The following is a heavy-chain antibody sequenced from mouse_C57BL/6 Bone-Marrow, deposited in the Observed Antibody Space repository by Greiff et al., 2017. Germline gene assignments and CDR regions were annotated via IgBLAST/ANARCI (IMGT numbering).Heavy chain of an antibody. Sequence: EVKLLESVPELVKPGASVKISCKASGYSFTDYNMNWVKQSNGKSLEWIGVINPNYGTTSYNQKFKGKATLTVDQSSSTAYMQLNSLTSEDSAVYYCARGGNYRGYFDYWGQGATLTVSS. CDR3: ARGGNYRGYFDY. J-gene: IGHJ2*01. V-gene: IGHV1-39*01. D-gene: IGHD2-1*01. CDR1: GYSFTDYN. CDR2: INPNYGTT.